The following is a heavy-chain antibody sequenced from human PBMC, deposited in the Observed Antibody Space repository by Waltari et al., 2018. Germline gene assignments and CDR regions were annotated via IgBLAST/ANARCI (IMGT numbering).Heavy chain of an antibody. J-gene: IGHJ6*01. V-gene: IGHV3-21*02. CDR3: ARGEQENSFSKYYNGMDV. CDR1: GFTFTIYS. CDR2: MARVGCYM. D-gene: IGHD1-26*01. Sequence: EVQLVESGGGLVKPGGSLRLSCAASGFTFTIYSLNWVRLAPGLRLWWVASMARVGCYMYYEEFGKGRFTISRDNTKLYLQMDSLRVEDTAVYYCARGEQENSFSKYYNGMDVWGQGTVVTVSS.